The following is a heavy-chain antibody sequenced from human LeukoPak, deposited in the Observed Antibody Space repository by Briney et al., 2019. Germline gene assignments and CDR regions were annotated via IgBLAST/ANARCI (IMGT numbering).Heavy chain of an antibody. CDR1: GYTFTSYY. V-gene: IGHV1-46*01. CDR3: ARDRDEQRGPPGYWFDP. D-gene: IGHD6-25*01. CDR2: INPSGGST. J-gene: IGHJ5*02. Sequence: ASVKVSCKASGYTFTSYYMHWVRQAPGQGLEWVGIINPSGGSTSYAQKFQGRVTMTRDTSTSTVYMELSSLRSEDTAVYYCARDRDEQRGPPGYWFDPWGQGTLVTVSS.